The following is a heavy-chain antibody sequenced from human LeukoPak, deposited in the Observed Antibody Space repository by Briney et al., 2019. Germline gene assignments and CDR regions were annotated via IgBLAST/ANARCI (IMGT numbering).Heavy chain of an antibody. V-gene: IGHV4-31*03. CDR2: IYYSGST. CDR1: GGXISSGGYY. CDR3: ARDQGGYSYGNPYFDY. J-gene: IGHJ4*02. D-gene: IGHD5-18*01. Sequence: SQTLSLTCTVSGGXISSGGYYWSWIRQHPGKGLEWIGYIYYSGSTYYNPSLKSRVTISVDTSKNQFSLKLSSVTAADTAVYYCARDQGGYSYGNPYFDYWGQGTLVTVSS.